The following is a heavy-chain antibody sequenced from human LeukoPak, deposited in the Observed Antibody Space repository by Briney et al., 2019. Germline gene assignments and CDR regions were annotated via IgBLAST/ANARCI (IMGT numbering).Heavy chain of an antibody. CDR1: GYTFTSYG. J-gene: IGHJ6*02. CDR2: ISAYNGNT. CDR3: ARTVYGDYPQSHYYYYGMDV. Sequence: ASVKVSCKASGYTFTSYGISWVRQAPGQGLEWMGWISAYNGNTNYAQKLQGRVTMTTDTSTSTAYMELRSLRSDDTAVYYCARTVYGDYPQSHYYYYGMDVWGQGTTVTVSS. D-gene: IGHD4-17*01. V-gene: IGHV1-18*01.